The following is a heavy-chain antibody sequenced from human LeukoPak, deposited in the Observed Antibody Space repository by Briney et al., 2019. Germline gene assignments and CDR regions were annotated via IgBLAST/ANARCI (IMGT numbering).Heavy chain of an antibody. J-gene: IGHJ6*02. D-gene: IGHD3-3*01. CDR2: MNPNSGNT. V-gene: IGHV1-8*01. CDR3: ARGLTNDFWSGYSPDYYYGMDV. Sequence: ASVKVSCTASGYTFTSYDINWVRQATGQGLEWMGWMNPNSGNTGYAQKFQGRVTMTRNTSISTAYMELSSLRSEDTAVYYCARGLTNDFWSGYSPDYYYGMDVWGQGTTVTVSS. CDR1: GYTFTSYD.